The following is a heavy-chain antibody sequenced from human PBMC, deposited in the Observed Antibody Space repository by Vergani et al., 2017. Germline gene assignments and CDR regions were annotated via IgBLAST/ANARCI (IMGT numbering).Heavy chain of an antibody. CDR2: ISSSTGTP. D-gene: IGHD5/OR15-5a*01. CDR3: VRGAVSAFFDY. V-gene: IGHV7-4-1*02. J-gene: IGHJ4*02. CDR1: GYTFTSYT. Sequence: QVQLVQSGSELKKPGASVKVSCKASGYTFTSYTMNWVRQAPGQGLEWMGWISSSTGTPTYAQGVTGRFVFSLDTSVNPAYLEISGLKPDDTAVYYCVRGAVSAFFDYWGQGTLVTVSS.